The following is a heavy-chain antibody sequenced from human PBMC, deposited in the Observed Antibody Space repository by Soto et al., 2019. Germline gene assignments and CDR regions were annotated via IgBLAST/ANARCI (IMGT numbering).Heavy chain of an antibody. Sequence: QVQLVESGGGGVQPGRSLRLSCAASGFTLSSYAMHWVRQAPGKGLEWVAVISSDGSNKDYADSVKGRFTIPRDISKNTLYLQMNSLRVEDTAVYYCARDPSVGELPLYFDNWGQGTLVTVSS. V-gene: IGHV3-30*04. CDR3: ARDPSVGELPLYFDN. D-gene: IGHD3-16*01. CDR1: GFTLSSYA. CDR2: ISSDGSNK. J-gene: IGHJ4*02.